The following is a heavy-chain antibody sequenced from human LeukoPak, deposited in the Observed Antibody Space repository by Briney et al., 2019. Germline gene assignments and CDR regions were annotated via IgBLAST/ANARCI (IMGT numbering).Heavy chain of an antibody. CDR3: TRDLMDYDVSTGLHHYYMDV. D-gene: IGHD3-9*01. CDR2: INTDGSST. CDR1: GFTFSSYW. J-gene: IGHJ6*02. V-gene: IGHV3-74*01. Sequence: GGSLRLSCAASGFTFSSYWMHWVRQAPGKGLVWVSRINTDGSSTSYADSVKGRFTISRDNAKNTLYLQMNSLRVEDTAVYYCTRDLMDYDVSTGLHHYYMDVWGQGTTVTVSS.